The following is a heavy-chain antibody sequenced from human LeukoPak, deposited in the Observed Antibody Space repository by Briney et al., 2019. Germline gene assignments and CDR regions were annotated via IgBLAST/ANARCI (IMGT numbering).Heavy chain of an antibody. D-gene: IGHD3-16*01. Sequence: GASVKVSCKASGYTLTSYDINWVRQASGQGLEWMGWMNPNSGNAGFARKVQGRVTMTRNSSINTAYLELSRLRSDDTAVYYCASLGDTPIFDYWGQGTLVTVSS. CDR3: ASLGDTPIFDY. J-gene: IGHJ4*02. CDR2: MNPNSGNA. V-gene: IGHV1-8*01. CDR1: GYTLTSYD.